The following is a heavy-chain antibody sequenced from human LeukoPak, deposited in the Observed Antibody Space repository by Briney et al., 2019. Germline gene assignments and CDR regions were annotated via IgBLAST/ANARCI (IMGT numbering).Heavy chain of an antibody. D-gene: IGHD4/OR15-4a*01. CDR1: GGSISSYY. CDR2: IYYSGST. Sequence: SETLSLTCTVSGGSISSYYWSWIRQPPGEGLEWIGYIYYSGSTNYNPSLKSRVTISVDTSKNQFSLKVSSVTAADTAVYYCARAPGNDYYPYYYMDVWGKGTTVTVSS. V-gene: IGHV4-59*01. J-gene: IGHJ6*03. CDR3: ARAPGNDYYPYYYMDV.